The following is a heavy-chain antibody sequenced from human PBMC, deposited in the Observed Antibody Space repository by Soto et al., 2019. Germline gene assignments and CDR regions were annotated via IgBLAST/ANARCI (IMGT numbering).Heavy chain of an antibody. CDR1: GGSISSYY. Sequence: SETLSLTCTVSGGSISSYYWSWIRQSPGKGLEWIGEIYHSGSTKYNPSLKSRVTISVDKSKNQFSLKLSSVTAADTAVYYCASVRGGYYYGMDVWGHGTTVTVSS. J-gene: IGHJ6*02. V-gene: IGHV4-59*12. CDR2: IYHSGST. CDR3: ASVRGGYYYGMDV. D-gene: IGHD3-10*02.